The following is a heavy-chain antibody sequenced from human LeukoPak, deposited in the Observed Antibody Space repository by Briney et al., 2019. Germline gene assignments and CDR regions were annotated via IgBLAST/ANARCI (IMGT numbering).Heavy chain of an antibody. V-gene: IGHV4-39*01. Sequence: SETLSLTCTVSGGSISSSSYYWGWIRQPPGKGLEWIGSIYYSGSTYYNPSLKSRVTISVDTSKNQFSLKLSSVTAADTAVYYCASSDSGWYRRVDYWGQGTLVTVSS. D-gene: IGHD6-19*01. CDR2: IYYSGST. CDR3: ASSDSGWYRRVDY. CDR1: GGSISSSSYY. J-gene: IGHJ4*02.